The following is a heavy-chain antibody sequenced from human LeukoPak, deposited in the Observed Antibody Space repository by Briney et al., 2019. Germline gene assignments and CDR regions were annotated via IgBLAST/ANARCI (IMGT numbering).Heavy chain of an antibody. D-gene: IGHD2-2*01. V-gene: IGHV3-23*01. J-gene: IGHJ4*02. CDR1: GFTFTGYA. CDR2: ISGSGGST. Sequence: GGSLRLSFAASGFTFTGYAMSGVPQAPGRGLKWVSAISGSGGSTYYADSVKGRFTISRDNSKNTLYLQMNSLRAEDTAVYYCAKDDRYCSSTSCSTYWGQGTLVTVSS. CDR3: AKDDRYCSSTSCSTY.